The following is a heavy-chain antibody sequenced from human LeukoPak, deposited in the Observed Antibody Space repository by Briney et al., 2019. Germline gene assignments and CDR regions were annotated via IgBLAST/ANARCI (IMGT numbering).Heavy chain of an antibody. Sequence: GASVKVSCKVSGYTLTGLSMHWVRQAPGKGLEWMGGFDPEDGETIYAQKFQGRVTMTEDTSTDTAYMELSSLRSEDTAVYYCATSEYSSSLDPFDYWGQGTLVTVSS. CDR1: GYTLTGLS. CDR2: FDPEDGET. J-gene: IGHJ4*02. V-gene: IGHV1-24*01. CDR3: ATSEYSSSLDPFDY. D-gene: IGHD6-6*01.